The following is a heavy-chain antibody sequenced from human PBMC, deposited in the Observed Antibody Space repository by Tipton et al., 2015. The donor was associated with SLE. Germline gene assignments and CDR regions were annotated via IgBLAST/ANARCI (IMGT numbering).Heavy chain of an antibody. CDR1: GDSLGIVGYY. D-gene: IGHD3-3*02. CDR2: IFRSGST. CDR3: AKEGINYYYMDV. V-gene: IGHV4-38-2*02. J-gene: IGHJ6*03. Sequence: TLSLTCAVSGDSLGIVGYYWAWIRQPPGKGLEWIGSIFRSGSTYYNPSLKSRVTISVDTSKNQFSLKLTSVTAADTAVYYCAKEGINYYYMDVWGKGTTVTVSS.